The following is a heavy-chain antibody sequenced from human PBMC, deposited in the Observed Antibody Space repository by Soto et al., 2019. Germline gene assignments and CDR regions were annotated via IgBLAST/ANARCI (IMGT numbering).Heavy chain of an antibody. V-gene: IGHV3-30-3*01. D-gene: IGHD3-3*01. Sequence: QVQLVESGGGVVQPGRSLRLSCAASGFTFSSYAMHWVRQAPSKGLEWVAVISYDGSNKYYADSVKGRFTISRDNSKNTLYLQMNSLRAEDTAVYYCARGGLRFVEWLAYGMDVWGQGTTVTVSS. CDR3: ARGGLRFVEWLAYGMDV. CDR2: ISYDGSNK. CDR1: GFTFSSYA. J-gene: IGHJ6*02.